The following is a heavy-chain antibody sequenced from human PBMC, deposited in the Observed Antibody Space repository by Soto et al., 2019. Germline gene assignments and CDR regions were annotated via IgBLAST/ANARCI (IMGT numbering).Heavy chain of an antibody. V-gene: IGHV1-18*01. CDR2: ISAYNGNT. Sequence: ASVKVSCKTSGYTFTNFGISWVRQAPGQGLEWMGWISAYNGNTNYAQKFQGSVTMTTDTSTSTAYMELRSLRSDDTAVYYCARLTLAQDSSGYHIFDYWGLGTLVTVSS. J-gene: IGHJ4*02. D-gene: IGHD3-22*01. CDR1: GYTFTNFG. CDR3: ARLTLAQDSSGYHIFDY.